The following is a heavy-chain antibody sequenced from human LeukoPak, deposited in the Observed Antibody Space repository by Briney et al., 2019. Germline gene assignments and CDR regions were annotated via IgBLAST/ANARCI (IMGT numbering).Heavy chain of an antibody. J-gene: IGHJ4*02. V-gene: IGHV7-4-1*02. CDR1: GYTFTNYA. CDR2: IHPSTGNP. D-gene: IGHD3-16*02. Sequence: ASVKVSCKASGYTFTNYAMNWVRQAPGQGLEWMGWIHPSTGNPTYAQGFTGRFVFSLDTSVSTTYLQISSLKAEDTAVYYCARAFQSLGGLSLPDYWGQGTLVTISS. CDR3: ARAFQSLGGLSLPDY.